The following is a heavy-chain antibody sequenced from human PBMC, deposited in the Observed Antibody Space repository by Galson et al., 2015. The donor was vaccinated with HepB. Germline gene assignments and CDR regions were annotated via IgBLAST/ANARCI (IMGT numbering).Heavy chain of an antibody. D-gene: IGHD6-13*01. V-gene: IGHV3-30*18. Sequence: SLRLSCATSGFTFSTYCMNWVRQAPGKGLEWVAIISADGSDKYYADSVKGRFTISRDNSKNTLYLQMNSLRAEDTAVYYCAKDRSRIAAAGTGGKYFDYWGQGTLVTVSS. CDR1: GFTFSTYC. CDR2: ISADGSDK. CDR3: AKDRSRIAAAGTGGKYFDY. J-gene: IGHJ4*02.